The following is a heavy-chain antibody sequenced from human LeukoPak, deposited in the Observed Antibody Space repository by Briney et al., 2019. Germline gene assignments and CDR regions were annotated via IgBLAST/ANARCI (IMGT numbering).Heavy chain of an antibody. D-gene: IGHD3-22*01. J-gene: IGHJ4*02. CDR1: GFTFSSYS. CDR3: ARAEEYYYDSSGLRTFDY. CDR2: ISSSSSYI. V-gene: IGHV3-21*01. Sequence: GGSLRLSCAASGFTFSSYSMNWVRQAPGKGLEWVSSISSSSSYIYYADSVMGRFTISRDNAKNSLYLQMNSLRAEDTAVYYCARAEEYYYDSSGLRTFDYWGQGTLVTVSS.